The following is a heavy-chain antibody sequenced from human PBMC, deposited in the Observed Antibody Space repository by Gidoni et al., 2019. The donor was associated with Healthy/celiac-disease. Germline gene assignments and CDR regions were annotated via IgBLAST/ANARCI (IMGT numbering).Heavy chain of an antibody. CDR3: ASSPTVTTSRGDY. CDR1: GFTFSRYS. CDR2: ISISSSYI. J-gene: IGHJ4*02. D-gene: IGHD4-17*01. Sequence: EVQLVESGGGLVKPGGSLRLSSAASGFTFSRYSMNWVRQAPGKGLEWVSSISISSSYIYYADSVKGRFTISRDNAKNSLYLQMNSLRAEDTAVYYCASSPTVTTSRGDYWGQGTLVTVSS. V-gene: IGHV3-21*01.